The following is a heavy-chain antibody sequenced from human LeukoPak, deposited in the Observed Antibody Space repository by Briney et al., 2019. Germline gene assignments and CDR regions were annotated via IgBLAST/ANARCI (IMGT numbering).Heavy chain of an antibody. CDR3: ARGPVLRFLEWLSKLGWFDP. Sequence: SETLSLTCAVYGGSFSGYYWSWIRQPPGKGLEWIGEINHSGSTNYNPSLKSRVTISVDTSKNHFSLKLSSVTAADTAVYYCARGPVLRFLEWLSKLGWFDPWGQGTLVTVSS. J-gene: IGHJ5*02. CDR1: GGSFSGYY. CDR2: INHSGST. D-gene: IGHD3-3*01. V-gene: IGHV4-34*01.